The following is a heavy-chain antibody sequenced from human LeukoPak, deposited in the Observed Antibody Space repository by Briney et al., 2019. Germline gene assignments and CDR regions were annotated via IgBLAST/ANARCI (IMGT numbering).Heavy chain of an antibody. D-gene: IGHD1-1*01. V-gene: IGHV4-59*01. CDR2: ISNSGST. J-gene: IGHJ3*02. CDR1: GGSISSYY. Sequence: SETLSLACTVSGGSISSYYWSWIRQPPGEGLEWIGYISNSGSTNYNPSLKSRVTISVDTSKNQLSLKLSSVTAADTAVYHCVRLQPNTGEWAFDIWGQGTMVSVSS. CDR3: VRLQPNTGEWAFDI.